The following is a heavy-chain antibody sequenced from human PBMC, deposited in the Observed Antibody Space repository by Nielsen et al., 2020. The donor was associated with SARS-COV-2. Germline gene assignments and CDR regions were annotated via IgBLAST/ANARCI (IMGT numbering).Heavy chain of an antibody. Sequence: GSLRLSCAVSGGSISSSNWWSWVRPPPGKGLEWIGEIYHSGSTNYNPSLKSRVTISVDKSKNQFSLKLSSVTAADTAVYYCASGYSSSWYVDYWGQGTLVTVSS. CDR2: IYHSGST. D-gene: IGHD6-13*01. CDR1: GGSISSSNW. J-gene: IGHJ4*02. CDR3: ASGYSSSWYVDY. V-gene: IGHV4-4*02.